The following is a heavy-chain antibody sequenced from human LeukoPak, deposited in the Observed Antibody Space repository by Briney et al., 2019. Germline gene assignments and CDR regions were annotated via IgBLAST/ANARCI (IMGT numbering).Heavy chain of an antibody. CDR3: ARDRAGSAWYTTFDY. V-gene: IGHV1-18*01. CDR2: ISTYNGNT. J-gene: IGHJ4*02. CDR1: GYTFTSFG. Sequence: ASVKVSCKASGYTFTSFGISWVRQAPGQGLEWMGWISTYNGNTNYAQKLQGRVTTTTDTSTSRVYMDLRSLRSDDTAVYYCARDRAGSAWYTTFDYWGQGTLVTVSS. D-gene: IGHD6-19*01.